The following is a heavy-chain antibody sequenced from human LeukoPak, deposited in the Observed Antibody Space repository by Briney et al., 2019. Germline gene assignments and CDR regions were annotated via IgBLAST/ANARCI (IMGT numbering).Heavy chain of an antibody. CDR1: GFTFRRYT. D-gene: IGHD4-11*01. CDR3: ARDNYLRAADY. Sequence: GGSLRLSCAASGFTFRRYTLNWVRQAPGKGLEWISYIGSDNTTIDYADSVKGRFTISRDNAKNSLYLQMNSLRAEDTAVYYCARDNYLRAADYWGQGTLVTVSS. V-gene: IGHV3-48*01. CDR2: IGSDNTTI. J-gene: IGHJ4*02.